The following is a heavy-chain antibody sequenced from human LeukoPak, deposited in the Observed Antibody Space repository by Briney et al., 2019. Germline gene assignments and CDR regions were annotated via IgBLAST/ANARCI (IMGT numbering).Heavy chain of an antibody. D-gene: IGHD2-15*01. Sequence: PSETLSLTCSISGGSISDYYRNWIRQPPGKGLEWIGYIYYSGSTTYNPSLKSRVTMSVDTSKNQFSLRLSSVTTADTAVYYCAMCSCCSDANYMLRPFDYWGQGSLVTVSS. CDR1: GGSISDYY. V-gene: IGHV4-59*03. CDR3: AMCSCCSDANYMLRPFDY. CDR2: IYYSGST. J-gene: IGHJ4*02.